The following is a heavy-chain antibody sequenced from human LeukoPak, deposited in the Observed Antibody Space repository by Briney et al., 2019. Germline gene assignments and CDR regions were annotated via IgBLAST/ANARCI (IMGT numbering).Heavy chain of an antibody. Sequence: SETLSLTCTVSGVSISSYYWSWIRQPPGKGLEWIGYISYSGSTNHNPSLKSRVTISVDTSKNRFSLKLSSVTAADTAMYYCARSYSSSDHYYYYGMDVWGQGTTVTVSS. CDR2: ISYSGST. J-gene: IGHJ6*02. CDR1: GVSISSYY. V-gene: IGHV4-59*08. CDR3: ARSYSSSDHYYYYGMDV. D-gene: IGHD6-13*01.